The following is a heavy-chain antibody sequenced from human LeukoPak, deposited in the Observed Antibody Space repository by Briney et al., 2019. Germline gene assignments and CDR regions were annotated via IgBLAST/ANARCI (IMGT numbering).Heavy chain of an antibody. V-gene: IGHV4-39*07. CDR3: ATIPEEGYSGPRVPFDI. Sequence: PSETLSLTCTVSGGSISSSSYYWGWIRQPPGKGLEWIGSIYYSGSTYYNPSLKSRVTISVDTSKNQFSLKLSSVTAADTAVYYCATIPEEGYSGPRVPFDIWGQGTMVTVSS. J-gene: IGHJ3*02. D-gene: IGHD5-12*01. CDR2: IYYSGST. CDR1: GGSISSSSYY.